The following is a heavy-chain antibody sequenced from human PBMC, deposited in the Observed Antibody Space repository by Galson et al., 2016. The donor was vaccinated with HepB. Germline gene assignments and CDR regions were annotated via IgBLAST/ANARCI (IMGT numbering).Heavy chain of an antibody. CDR1: GFKFDDYG. V-gene: IGHV3-23*01. D-gene: IGHD3-3*02. Sequence: SLRLSCAASGFKFDDYGMTWVRQAPGKGLEWVSSISGCSDNTFYADSVQGRFTISRDDSTHSLYLEMNSLRADDTALYYCARIRVGATAFPFDCWGQGTLITVSS. CDR2: ISGCSDNT. J-gene: IGHJ4*02. CDR3: ARIRVGATAFPFDC.